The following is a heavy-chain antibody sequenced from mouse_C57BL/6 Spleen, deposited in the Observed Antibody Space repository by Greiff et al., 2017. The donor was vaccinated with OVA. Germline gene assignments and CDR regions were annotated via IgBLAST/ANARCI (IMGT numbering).Heavy chain of an antibody. Sequence: ESGPGLVKPSQSLSLTCSVTGYSITSGYYWNWIRQFPGNKLEWMGYISYDGSNNYNPSLKNRISITRDTSKNQFFLKLNSVTTEDTATYYCAREDYYYGSWFAYWGQGTLVTVSA. J-gene: IGHJ3*01. CDR2: ISYDGSN. V-gene: IGHV3-6*01. D-gene: IGHD1-1*01. CDR1: GYSITSGYY. CDR3: AREDYYYGSWFAY.